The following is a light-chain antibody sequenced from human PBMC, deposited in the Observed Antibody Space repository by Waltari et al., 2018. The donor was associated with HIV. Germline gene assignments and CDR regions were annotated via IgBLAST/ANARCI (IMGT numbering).Light chain of an antibody. CDR1: SSDVGGYNY. V-gene: IGLV2-23*02. Sequence: QSALTQPASVSGSPGQSITISCTGTSSDVGGYNYVSWYQQHPGKAPKLMIYDVSKRPSGVSTRFSGSKSGNTASLTISGLQAEDEADYCCCSYAGSSTYVFGTGTKVTVL. CDR2: DVS. J-gene: IGLJ1*01. CDR3: CSYAGSSTYV.